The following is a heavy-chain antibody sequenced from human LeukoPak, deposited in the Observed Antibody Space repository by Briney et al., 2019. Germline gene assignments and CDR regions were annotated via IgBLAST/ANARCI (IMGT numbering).Heavy chain of an antibody. J-gene: IGHJ4*02. V-gene: IGHV1-2*02. Sequence: GASVTVSFTASGYTFTGYYMYWGRQAPGQGHGLMGWINPNSGGTNYAQKFQGRVTMTRDTSIGTAYMELSRLRSDDTAVYYCARDQGELLTNDYWGQGTLVTVSS. CDR1: GYTFTGYY. CDR3: ARDQGELLTNDY. D-gene: IGHD1-26*01. CDR2: INPNSGGT.